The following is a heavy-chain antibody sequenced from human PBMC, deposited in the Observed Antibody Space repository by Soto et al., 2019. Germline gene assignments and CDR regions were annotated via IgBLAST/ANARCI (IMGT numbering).Heavy chain of an antibody. V-gene: IGHV3-30-3*01. Sequence: QVQVVESGGGVVQPGTSLRLSCAASGFTFSVSAIHWVRQAPGKGLEWVAVISSDGSHQYYEDSVRGRFTISRDNPKNTLYLQMNSLRAEDTAVYYCARPYCRSTRCYLYYYGMDVWGPGTTVTVSS. J-gene: IGHJ6*02. CDR3: ARPYCRSTRCYLYYYGMDV. D-gene: IGHD2-2*01. CDR2: ISSDGSHQ. CDR1: GFTFSVSA.